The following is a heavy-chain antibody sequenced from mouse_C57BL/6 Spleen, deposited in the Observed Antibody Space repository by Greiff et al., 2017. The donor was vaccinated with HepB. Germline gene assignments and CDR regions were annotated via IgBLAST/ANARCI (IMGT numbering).Heavy chain of an antibody. J-gene: IGHJ2*01. V-gene: IGHV1-53*01. CDR2: INPSNGGT. CDR1: GYTFTSYW. CDR3: ARDGYYGANFDY. D-gene: IGHD2-3*01. Sequence: QVQLQQPGTDLVKPGASVKLSCKASGYTFTSYWMHWVKQRPGQGLEWIGNINPSNGGTNYNEKFKSKATLTVDKSSSTAYMQLSSLTSEDSAVYYCARDGYYGANFDYWGQGTTLTVSS.